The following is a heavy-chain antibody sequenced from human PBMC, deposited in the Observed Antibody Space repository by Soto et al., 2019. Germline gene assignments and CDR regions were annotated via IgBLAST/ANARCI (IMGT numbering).Heavy chain of an antibody. CDR1: GFTFSSYS. Sequence: GGSLRLSCAASGFTFSSYSMNWVRQAPGKGLEWVSYISSSSSTIYYADSVKGRFTISRDNAKNSLYLQMNSLRAEDTAVYYCTRFRNYYGSGSNGYWGQGTLVTVSS. D-gene: IGHD3-10*01. CDR2: ISSSSSTI. J-gene: IGHJ4*02. V-gene: IGHV3-48*01. CDR3: TRFRNYYGSGSNGY.